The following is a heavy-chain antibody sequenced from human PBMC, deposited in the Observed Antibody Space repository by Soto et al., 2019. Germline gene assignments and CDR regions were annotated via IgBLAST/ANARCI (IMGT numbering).Heavy chain of an antibody. Sequence: QVQLVESGGGVVQAGRSLRLSCTASGFTFSSYGMHWVRQAPGKGLEWVALIWYDGSNKYYADSVKGRFTISRDNSKNTLYLQMNSLRAEDTAVYYCARDHASGSYFFGYWGQGTLVTVSS. V-gene: IGHV3-33*01. CDR1: GFTFSSYG. J-gene: IGHJ4*02. D-gene: IGHD3-10*01. CDR3: ARDHASGSYFFGY. CDR2: IWYDGSNK.